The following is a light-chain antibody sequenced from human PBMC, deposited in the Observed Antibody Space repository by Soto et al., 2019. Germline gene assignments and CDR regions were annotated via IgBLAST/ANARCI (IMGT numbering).Light chain of an antibody. J-gene: IGKJ3*01. Sequence: PVERATLSCRASQSVSSYLTWYQQKPGQAPRLLIYDASNRATGIPARFSGSGSGTDFTLTISSLEPEDFAVYYCQQRSNWPPFSFGPGTKVDIK. CDR1: QSVSSY. V-gene: IGKV3-11*01. CDR3: QQRSNWPPFS. CDR2: DAS.